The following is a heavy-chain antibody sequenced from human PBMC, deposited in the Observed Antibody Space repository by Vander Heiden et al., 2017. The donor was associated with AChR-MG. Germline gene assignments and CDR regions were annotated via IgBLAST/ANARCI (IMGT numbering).Heavy chain of an antibody. D-gene: IGHD6-19*01. CDR3: ARGSSWFPHHFDY. CDR2: FYTTSTTGST. CDR1: GGSISSDS. J-gene: IGHJ4*02. Sequence: QVQLPESGPELVRPSETLALTCSVSGGSISSDSWRWIRQPAGKGLEWIGRFYTTSTTGSTNYNPSLRSRVTMSIDKSKNQLSLNLTAVTAADTAVYYCARGSSWFPHHFDYWGQGALVTVSS. V-gene: IGHV4-4*07.